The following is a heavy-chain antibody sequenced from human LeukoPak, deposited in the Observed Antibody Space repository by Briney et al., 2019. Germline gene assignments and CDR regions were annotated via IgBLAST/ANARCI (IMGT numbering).Heavy chain of an antibody. Sequence: GGSLRLSCVASGFAVCRNYMSWVRQAPGKGLECVSLIYSGGAIRYADSVEGRFTISRDSSKNTLFLQMNDLTVEDTARYYCARRPGNWGQGILVTVSS. CDR2: IYSGGAI. CDR1: GFAVCRNY. J-gene: IGHJ4*02. D-gene: IGHD1-14*01. CDR3: ARRPGN. V-gene: IGHV3-53*01.